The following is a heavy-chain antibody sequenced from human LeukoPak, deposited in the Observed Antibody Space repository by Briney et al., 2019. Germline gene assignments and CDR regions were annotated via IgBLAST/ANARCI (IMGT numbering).Heavy chain of an antibody. CDR3: ARGASGYSYGTRFDS. V-gene: IGHV1-69*05. Sequence: SVKVSCKASGGTFISYAISWVRQAPGQGLAWVGGIIPIFGSANYAQKFQGRVTITTDESTTTAYMELSSLRSEDTAVYYCARGASGYSYGTRFDSWGQGTLVTVAS. CDR2: IIPIFGSA. D-gene: IGHD5-18*01. CDR1: GGTFISYA. J-gene: IGHJ4*02.